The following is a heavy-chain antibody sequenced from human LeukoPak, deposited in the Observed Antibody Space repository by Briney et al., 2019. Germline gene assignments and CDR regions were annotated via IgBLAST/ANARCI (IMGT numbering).Heavy chain of an antibody. CDR3: ARSSSGSYSFGYYYGMDV. CDR1: GYTFTSYG. J-gene: IGHJ6*02. CDR2: ISAYNGNT. V-gene: IGHV1-18*01. D-gene: IGHD3-10*01. Sequence: ASVKVSCKASGYTFTSYGISWVRQAPGQGLEWMGWISAYNGNTNYAQELQGRVTMTTDTSTSTAYMELSSLRSDDTAVYYCARSSSGSYSFGYYYGMDVWGQGTTVTVSS.